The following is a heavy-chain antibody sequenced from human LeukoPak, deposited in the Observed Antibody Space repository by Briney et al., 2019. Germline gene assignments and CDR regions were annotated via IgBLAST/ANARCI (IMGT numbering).Heavy chain of an antibody. Sequence: GGSLRLSCAASGFTFSNYWMTWVRQAPGKGLEWVSAISPSGFNTYYADSLQGRFTISRDNSKNTLYLQMNSLRAEDTAVYYCAKTDCASTGCFVGWFDPWGQGTLVTVSS. CDR2: ISPSGFNT. J-gene: IGHJ5*02. V-gene: IGHV3-23*01. CDR3: AKTDCASTGCFVGWFDP. D-gene: IGHD2-2*01. CDR1: GFTFSNYW.